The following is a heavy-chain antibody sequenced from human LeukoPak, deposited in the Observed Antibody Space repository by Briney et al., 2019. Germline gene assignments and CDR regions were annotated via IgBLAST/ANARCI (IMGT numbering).Heavy chain of an antibody. D-gene: IGHD2-2*02. V-gene: IGHV4-39*01. Sequence: PSETLSLTCTVSGGSISSSSYYWGWIRQPPGKGLEWIGSIYYSGSTYYNPSLKSRVTISVDTSKNQFSLKLSPVTAADTAVYYCARPVCSSTSCYKEGNWFDPWGQGTLVTVSS. CDR3: ARPVCSSTSCYKEGNWFDP. CDR1: GGSISSSSYY. J-gene: IGHJ5*02. CDR2: IYYSGST.